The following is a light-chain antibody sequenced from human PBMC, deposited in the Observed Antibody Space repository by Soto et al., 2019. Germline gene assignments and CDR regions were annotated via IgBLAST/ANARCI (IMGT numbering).Light chain of an antibody. J-gene: IGKJ1*01. V-gene: IGKV1-27*01. Sequence: DIHMTQSPSSLSASVGDRVTITCRASQGISNYLAWYQQKPGKVPKLLIYAASTLQSGVPSRFSGSGSGTDFTLTISSLQPEDVATXYCQKYNSAPPWTFGQGTKVDIK. CDR2: AAS. CDR3: QKYNSAPPWT. CDR1: QGISNY.